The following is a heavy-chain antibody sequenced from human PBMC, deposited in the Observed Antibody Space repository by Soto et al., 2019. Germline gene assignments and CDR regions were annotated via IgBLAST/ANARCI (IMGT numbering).Heavy chain of an antibody. D-gene: IGHD3-16*01. CDR1: GGSISSYY. CDR3: ARGRLIAKRSTPYFDY. Sequence: SETLSLTCTVSGGSISSYYWSWIRQPPGKGPEWIGYIYYSGSTNYNPSLKSRVTISVDTSKNQFSLKLSSVTAADTAVYYCARGRLIAKRSTPYFDYWGQGTLVTVSS. J-gene: IGHJ4*02. V-gene: IGHV4-59*01. CDR2: IYYSGST.